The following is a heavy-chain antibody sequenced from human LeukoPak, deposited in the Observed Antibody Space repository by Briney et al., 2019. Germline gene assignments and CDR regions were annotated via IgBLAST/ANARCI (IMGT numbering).Heavy chain of an antibody. CDR2: IKSKTDGGTT. CDR3: TSHRVVPAAMPVDY. J-gene: IGHJ4*02. CDR1: GFTFSSYG. D-gene: IGHD2-2*01. Sequence: GGSLRLSCAASGFTFSSYGMHWVRQAPGKGLEWVGRIKSKTDGGTTDYAAPVKGRFTISRDDSKNTLYLQMNSLKTEDTAVYYCTSHRVVPAAMPVDYWGQGTLVTVSS. V-gene: IGHV3-15*01.